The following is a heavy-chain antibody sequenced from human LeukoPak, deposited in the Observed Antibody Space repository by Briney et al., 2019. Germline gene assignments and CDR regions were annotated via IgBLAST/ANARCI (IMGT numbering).Heavy chain of an antibody. CDR3: ARDSYDFWSGYPHYFDY. CDR1: GFTFSSYA. Sequence: GGSLRLSCAASGFTFSSYAMSWVRQAPGKGLEWVANIKQDGSEKYYVDSVKGRFTISRDNAKNSLYLQMNSLRAEDTAVYYCARDSYDFWSGYPHYFDYWGQGTLVTVSS. J-gene: IGHJ4*02. V-gene: IGHV3-7*01. CDR2: IKQDGSEK. D-gene: IGHD3-3*01.